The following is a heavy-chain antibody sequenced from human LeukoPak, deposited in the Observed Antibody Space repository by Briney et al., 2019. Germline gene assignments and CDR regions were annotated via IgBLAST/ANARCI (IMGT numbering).Heavy chain of an antibody. V-gene: IGHV4-59*12. J-gene: IGHJ5*02. Sequence: PSETLSLTCTVSGGSIISYYWSWIRQPPGKGLEWIAYIHSSGSTNYNPSLKSRVTISVDTSKNHFSLKLSSVTAADTAVYYCARGRTIFGVVIYNWFDPWGQGTLVTVSS. D-gene: IGHD3-3*01. CDR1: GGSIISYY. CDR3: ARGRTIFGVVIYNWFDP. CDR2: IHSSGST.